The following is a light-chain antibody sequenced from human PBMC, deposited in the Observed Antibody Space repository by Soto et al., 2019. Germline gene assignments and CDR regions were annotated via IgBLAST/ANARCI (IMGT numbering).Light chain of an antibody. V-gene: IGKV3-15*01. CDR1: LSVSIN. J-gene: IGKJ4*01. Sequence: EIMMTQSPATLSVSPGERATLSCRASLSVSINLAWYQQKPDQVPRLLIYGASSRATGIPARFSGSGSGTDFTLTISSLQSEDFAVYYCQQYNDWPLTFGGGTKVEI. CDR3: QQYNDWPLT. CDR2: GAS.